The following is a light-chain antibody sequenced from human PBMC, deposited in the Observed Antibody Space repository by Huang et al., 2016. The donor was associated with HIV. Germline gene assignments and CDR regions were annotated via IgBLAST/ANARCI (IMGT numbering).Light chain of an antibody. J-gene: IGKJ4*01. CDR1: QSVSRSY. CDR2: GAS. CDR3: LQYGSSPGT. V-gene: IGKV3-20*01. Sequence: EIVLTQSPGTLSLSPGERATLSCRASQSVSRSYLAWYQQKPGQAPRLLIYGASTRASGIPDSFSGSGSGTDFTLTISRLEPEDFSVYYCLQYGSSPGTFGGGTKVEIK.